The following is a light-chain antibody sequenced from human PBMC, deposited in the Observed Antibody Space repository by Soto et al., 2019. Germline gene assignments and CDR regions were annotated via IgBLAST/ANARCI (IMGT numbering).Light chain of an antibody. V-gene: IGLV2-8*01. CDR3: TSYSGTNKVL. CDR2: EVN. J-gene: IGLJ2*01. CDR1: SSDIGDYDY. Sequence: QSALTQPPSASGSPGQSVTISCSGTSSDIGDYDYVSWYQQHPGKVPKLIISEVNMRPSGVPDRFSASKSGNTASLTVSALQAEDEAHYYCTSYSGTNKVLFGGGTKLTAL.